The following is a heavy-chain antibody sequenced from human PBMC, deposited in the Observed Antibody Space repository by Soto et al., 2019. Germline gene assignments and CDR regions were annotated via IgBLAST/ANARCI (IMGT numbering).Heavy chain of an antibody. V-gene: IGHV3-74*01. CDR3: ARDQSVAGPTALFDP. J-gene: IGHJ5*02. D-gene: IGHD6-19*01. CDR2: INSAGSST. Sequence: GGSLRLSCAASGFTFSSYWMHWVRQAPGKGLVWVSRINSAGSSTTYADSVKGRFTISRDNAKNTLYLQMNSLRAEDTAVYYCARDQSVAGPTALFDPWGQGTLVTVSS. CDR1: GFTFSSYW.